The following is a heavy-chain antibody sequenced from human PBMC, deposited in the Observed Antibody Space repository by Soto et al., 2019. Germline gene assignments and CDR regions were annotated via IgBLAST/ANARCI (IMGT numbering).Heavy chain of an antibody. CDR1: GFTFSDHY. CDR3: ATRGFTGQFDD. Sequence: EVQLVESGGGLVQPGGSLRLSCAASGFTFSDHYMDWVRQAPGKGLEWVARNRDKANSYTTEYAAAVKGRFTVSRDDSKNSFYLQMNSLRAEDTAVYYCATRGFTGQFDDWGQGTLVTDSS. V-gene: IGHV3-72*01. J-gene: IGHJ4*02. D-gene: IGHD2-2*01. CDR2: NRDKANSYTT.